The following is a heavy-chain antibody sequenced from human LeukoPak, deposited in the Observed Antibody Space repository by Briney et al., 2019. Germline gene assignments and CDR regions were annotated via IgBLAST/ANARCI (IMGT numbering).Heavy chain of an antibody. D-gene: IGHD2-2*01. J-gene: IGHJ6*04. V-gene: IGHV5-51*01. CDR3: ARHTSFHYGMDV. Sequence: GESLQICCKGSGSSFTSYWIGGVRQVPGKGLEWMGIIYPGDSDTTYSPSFQGQVPISADKSISPAYLQWSSLKASDTAMYYCARHTSFHYGMDVWGKGTTVTVSS. CDR2: IYPGDSDT. CDR1: GSSFTSYW.